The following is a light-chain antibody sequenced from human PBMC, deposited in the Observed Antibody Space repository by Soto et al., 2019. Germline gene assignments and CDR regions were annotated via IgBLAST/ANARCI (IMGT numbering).Light chain of an antibody. J-gene: IGKJ1*01. V-gene: IGKV1-5*01. CDR2: DAS. CDR3: QQYDSYSWT. Sequence: DIQMTQTPSTLSASAGDTVTITCRASQSISTWLAWYQQKAGRAPRLLIFDASSLKSGVPSRFSGSGSGTEFTLTISSLQPDDFATYYCQQYDSYSWTFGQGTKVDI. CDR1: QSISTW.